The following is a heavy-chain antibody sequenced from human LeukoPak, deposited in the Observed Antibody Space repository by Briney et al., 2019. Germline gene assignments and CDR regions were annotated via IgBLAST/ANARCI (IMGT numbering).Heavy chain of an antibody. V-gene: IGHV3-30*02. J-gene: IGHJ4*02. D-gene: IGHD2-15*01. CDR2: IRYDGSNK. CDR1: GFIFSTYG. CDR3: AKESCTGSSCYEPR. Sequence: GGSLRLSCASSGFIFSTYGMHWVRQAPGKGLEWVAFIRYDGSNKYYADSVKGRFTISRDNSKNTLYLQVNSLRAEDTAVYYCAKESCTGSSCYEPRWGQGTLVTVPS.